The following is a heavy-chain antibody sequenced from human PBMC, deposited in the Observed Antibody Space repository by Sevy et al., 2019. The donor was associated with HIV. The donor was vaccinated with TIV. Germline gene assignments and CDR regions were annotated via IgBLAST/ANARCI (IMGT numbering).Heavy chain of an antibody. Sequence: SETLSLTCAVSGGSLTSFYWSWIRQPAGKGLEWIGRIHTSGSTNYNPSLKSRVTMSVDTSKNQFSLNLTAVTAADSAVYYCARALQRYYYYGMDVWSQGTTVTVSS. V-gene: IGHV4-4*07. D-gene: IGHD4-4*01. J-gene: IGHJ6*02. CDR2: IHTSGST. CDR3: ARALQRYYYYGMDV. CDR1: GGSLTSFY.